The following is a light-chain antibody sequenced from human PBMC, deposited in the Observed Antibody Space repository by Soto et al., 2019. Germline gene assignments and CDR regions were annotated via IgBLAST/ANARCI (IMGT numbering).Light chain of an antibody. J-gene: IGLJ1*01. CDR1: SSDIGGYNS. CDR2: AVS. V-gene: IGLV2-14*01. Sequence: QSVLTQPASVSGSPGQSTTISCTGTSSDIGGYNSVSWYQQHPGKAPKLVIYAVSNRPSGVSSRFSGSKSGNTASLTMSGLQAEDEATYYCSSYAGSSTFYVFGTGTKVTVL. CDR3: SSYAGSSTFYV.